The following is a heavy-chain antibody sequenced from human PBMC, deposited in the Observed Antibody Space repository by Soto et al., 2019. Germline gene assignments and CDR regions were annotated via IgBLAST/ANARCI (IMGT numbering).Heavy chain of an antibody. CDR1: GFTFSSYA. J-gene: IGHJ6*02. CDR3: ARDPGSPLTGPFQYYYGMDV. CDR2: ISYDGSNK. V-gene: IGHV3-30-3*01. D-gene: IGHD3-9*01. Sequence: GGSLRLSCAASGFTFSSYAMHWVRQAPGKGLEWVAVISYDGSNKYYADSVKGRFTISRDNSKNTLYLQMNSLRAEDTAVYYCARDPGSPLTGPFQYYYGMDVWGQGTTVTVS.